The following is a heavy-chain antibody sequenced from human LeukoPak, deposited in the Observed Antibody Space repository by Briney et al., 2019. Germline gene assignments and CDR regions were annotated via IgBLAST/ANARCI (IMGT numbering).Heavy chain of an antibody. V-gene: IGHV3-11*01. CDR2: ISGSGSTV. CDR3: ARDRGNSDPGDWFDS. J-gene: IGHJ5*01. D-gene: IGHD4-23*01. CDR1: GFTFSDYY. Sequence: GVSLTLSCAASGFTFSDYYMSWIRQAPGKGLEWVSYISGSGSTVYYAASVRGRFTISRDNAKNSLFLQMNSLRAEDTAVYYCARDRGNSDPGDWFDSWGQGTLVTVSS.